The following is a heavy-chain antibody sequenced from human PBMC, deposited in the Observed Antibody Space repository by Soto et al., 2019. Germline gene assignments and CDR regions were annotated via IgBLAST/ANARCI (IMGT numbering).Heavy chain of an antibody. V-gene: IGHV1-46*01. D-gene: IGHD5-12*01. CDR2: INPSGGST. J-gene: IGHJ6*02. CDR3: ARGAGGYVHTMRDYYGMDV. CDR1: GYTFTSYY. Sequence: ASVRVSCKASGYTFTSYYMHWVRQAPGQGLEWMGIINPSGGSTSYAQKFQGRVTMTRDTSTSTVYMELSSLRSEDTAVYYCARGAGGYVHTMRDYYGMDVWGQGTTVTVSS.